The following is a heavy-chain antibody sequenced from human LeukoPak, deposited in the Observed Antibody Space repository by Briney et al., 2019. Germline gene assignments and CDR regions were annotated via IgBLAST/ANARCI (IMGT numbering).Heavy chain of an antibody. CDR2: IYHSGST. J-gene: IGHJ5*02. D-gene: IGHD3-10*01. CDR1: GGSVSSSNW. CDR3: AREYYYGSGSHNWFDP. Sequence: PSETLSLTCAVSGGSVSSSNWWSWVRQPPGKGLEWIGEIYHSGSTHHNPSLKSRVTMSVDTSKNQFSLKLSSVTAADTAVYYCAREYYYGSGSHNWFDPWGQGTLITVSS. V-gene: IGHV4-4*02.